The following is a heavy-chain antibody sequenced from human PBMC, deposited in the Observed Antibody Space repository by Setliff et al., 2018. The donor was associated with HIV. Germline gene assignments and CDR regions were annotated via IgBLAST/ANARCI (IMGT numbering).Heavy chain of an antibody. CDR3: ARDLRWAFDY. D-gene: IGHD4-17*01. V-gene: IGHV3-48*01. CDR1: GFTFSSYS. J-gene: IGHJ4*02. Sequence: PGGSLRLSCTASGFTFSSYSMNWVRQAPGRGLEWISYISADRKLIDYADSVKGRFTISRDNAKNSLYLQMNNLRAEDTAVYYCARDLRWAFDYWGQGTLVTVSS. CDR2: ISADRKLI.